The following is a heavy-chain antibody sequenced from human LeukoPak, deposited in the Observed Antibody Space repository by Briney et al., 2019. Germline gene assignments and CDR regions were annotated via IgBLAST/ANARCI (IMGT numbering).Heavy chain of an antibody. D-gene: IGHD5-24*01. V-gene: IGHV4-59*01. CDR3: ATSPATQVGDAFDI. CDR2: SYYSGST. CDR1: GGSISSYY. J-gene: IGHJ3*02. Sequence: SETLSLTCTVSGGSISSYYWSWIRQPPGKGLEWIGYSYYSGSTNYNPSLKSRVTISVDTSKNQFSLKLSSVTAADTAVYYCATSPATQVGDAFDIWGQGTMVTVSS.